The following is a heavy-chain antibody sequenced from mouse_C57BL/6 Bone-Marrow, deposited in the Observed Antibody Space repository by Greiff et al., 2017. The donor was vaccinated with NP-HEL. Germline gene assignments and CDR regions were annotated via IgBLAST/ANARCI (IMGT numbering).Heavy chain of an antibody. CDR2: IYPRSGNT. D-gene: IGHD1-1*01. CDR1: GYTFTSYG. Sequence: QVQLQQSGAELARPGASVKLSCKASGYTFTSYGISWVKQRTGQGLEWIGEIYPRSGNTYYNEKFKGKATLTADKSSSTAYMELRSLTSEDSAVYFCARGSITTVVAGGYCDVWGTGTTVTVSS. V-gene: IGHV1-81*01. CDR3: ARGSITTVVAGGYCDV. J-gene: IGHJ1*03.